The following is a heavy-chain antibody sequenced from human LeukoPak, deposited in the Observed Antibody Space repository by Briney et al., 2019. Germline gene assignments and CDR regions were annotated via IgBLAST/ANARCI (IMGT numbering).Heavy chain of an antibody. V-gene: IGHV3-30*02. Sequence: GGSLRLSCAASGFTFSSYGMHWVRQAPGKGLEWVAFIRYDGSNKYYADSVKGRFTISRDNSKNTLYLQMNSLRAEDTAVYYCARDSTVTAPYYYYYMDVWGKGTTVTVSS. CDR3: ARDSTVTAPYYYYYMDV. D-gene: IGHD4-17*01. J-gene: IGHJ6*03. CDR2: IRYDGSNK. CDR1: GFTFSSYG.